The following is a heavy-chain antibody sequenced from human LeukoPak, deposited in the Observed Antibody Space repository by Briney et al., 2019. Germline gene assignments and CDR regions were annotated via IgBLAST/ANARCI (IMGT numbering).Heavy chain of an antibody. V-gene: IGHV3-7*01. Sequence: GGSLRLSCAASGFTLSSYWMTWVRQAPGKGLEWVANIKQDGSKKDYVDSVKGRFTIFRDNAKDSLYLQMNSLRAEDTAVYYCARGVGDNGILGYWGRGTLVAVSS. CDR3: ARGVGDNGILGY. J-gene: IGHJ4*02. CDR1: GFTLSSYW. CDR2: IKQDGSKK. D-gene: IGHD2-15*01.